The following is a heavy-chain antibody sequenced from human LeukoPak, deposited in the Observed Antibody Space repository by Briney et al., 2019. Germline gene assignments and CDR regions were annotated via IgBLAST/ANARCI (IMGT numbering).Heavy chain of an antibody. CDR2: ISGGATST. CDR1: GFTFSSYA. D-gene: IGHD5-18*01. Sequence: GGSLRLSCATSGFTFSSYAMSWVRQAPGKGLEWVSTISGGATSTYYADSVMGRFTISRDNSKNTLYLQMNSLRAEDTAVYYCAKGTSMVTTYYYYYMDVWGKGTTVTVSS. J-gene: IGHJ6*03. V-gene: IGHV3-23*01. CDR3: AKGTSMVTTYYYYYMDV.